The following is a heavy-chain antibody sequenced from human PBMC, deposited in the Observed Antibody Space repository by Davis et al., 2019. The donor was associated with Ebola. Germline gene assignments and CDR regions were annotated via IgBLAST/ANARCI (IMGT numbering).Heavy chain of an antibody. J-gene: IGHJ4*02. CDR3: ARFPYCTGGVCYTDDY. D-gene: IGHD2-8*02. CDR2: INPSGGST. CDR1: GYSFTSYY. Sequence: ASVKVSCKASGYSFTSYYMHWVRQAPGQGLEWIGIINPSGGSTSYAQKFQGRVTMTRDTSTSTVYMELSSLRSEDTAVYYCARFPYCTGGVCYTDDYWGQGTLVTVSS. V-gene: IGHV1-46*01.